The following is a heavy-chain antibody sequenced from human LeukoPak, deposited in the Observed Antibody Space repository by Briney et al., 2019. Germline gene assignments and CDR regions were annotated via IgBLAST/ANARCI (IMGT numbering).Heavy chain of an antibody. Sequence: ASVKVSCKASGYTFINCGISWLRQAPGQGLKWMGWINPNSGGTNYAQKFQGRVTMTRDTSISTAYMELSRLRSDDTAVYYCAKNGIAGLSNFDYWGQGTLVTVSS. CDR2: INPNSGGT. V-gene: IGHV1-2*02. CDR1: GYTFINCG. D-gene: IGHD6-13*01. CDR3: AKNGIAGLSNFDY. J-gene: IGHJ4*02.